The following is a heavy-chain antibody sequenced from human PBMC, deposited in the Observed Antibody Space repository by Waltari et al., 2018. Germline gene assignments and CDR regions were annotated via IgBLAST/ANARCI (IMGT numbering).Heavy chain of an antibody. V-gene: IGHV3-74*03. CDR2: IKSDGTYK. CDR3: ARWYCSGGGGCRSGLDS. J-gene: IGHJ4*02. D-gene: IGHD2-15*01. CDR1: GFTFSSSW. Sequence: EVQLVESGGDLVQPGGSLRLSCAASGFTFSSSWMPWVGQAPVGGVVWVSRIKSDGTYKEYADSVKGRFTISRDNAKNTLYLQMDSLRAEDTAVYYCARWYCSGGGGCRSGLDSWGQGTLVTVSS.